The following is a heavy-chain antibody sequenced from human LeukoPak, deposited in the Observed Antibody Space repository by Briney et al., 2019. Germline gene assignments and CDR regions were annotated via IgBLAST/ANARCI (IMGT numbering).Heavy chain of an antibody. CDR3: ARREGYFDY. CDR2: IYYTGST. V-gene: IGHV4-39*01. CDR1: GGSITRNSCY. D-gene: IGHD3-22*01. J-gene: IGHJ4*02. Sequence: SETPSLTCTVSGGSITRNSCYWAWIRQPPGKGLEWIASIYYTGSTYYNPSLKSRITISLDISKNQFSLKLSSVTASDTAMYYCARREGYFDYWGQGALVTVSS.